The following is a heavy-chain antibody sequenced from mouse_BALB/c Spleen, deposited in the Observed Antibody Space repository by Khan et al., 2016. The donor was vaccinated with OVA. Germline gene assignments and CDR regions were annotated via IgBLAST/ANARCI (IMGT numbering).Heavy chain of an antibody. V-gene: IGHV3-8*02. CDR1: GASITSGF. J-gene: IGHJ4*01. CDR2: VTYSGNT. CDR3: GRTYCRWAIDY. D-gene: IGHD2-14*01. Sequence: EVQLQDPGPSLVKPSQTLSLTSPFTGASITSGFCDCIRKFPGNKFEYMGYVTYSGNTYYNPSLKSRISITRDTSKSQYFLQLNSVTTEDTAAYFCGRTYCRWAIDYWGQGTSVTVSS.